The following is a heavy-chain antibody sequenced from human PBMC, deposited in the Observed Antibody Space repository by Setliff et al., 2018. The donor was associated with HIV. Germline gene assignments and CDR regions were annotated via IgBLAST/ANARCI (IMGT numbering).Heavy chain of an antibody. V-gene: IGHV4-38-2*02. CDR2: IYHSGST. D-gene: IGHD3-10*01. J-gene: IGHJ4*02. Sequence: SETLSLTCTVSGDSISTLNFWSWIRQPPGKGLEWIGNIYHSGSTSYNPALRSRVTISVDTSKNQFSLKLTSVTAADTAVYYCARWPGRAPDYWGQGTLVTVSS. CDR3: ARWPGRAPDY. CDR1: GDSISTLNF.